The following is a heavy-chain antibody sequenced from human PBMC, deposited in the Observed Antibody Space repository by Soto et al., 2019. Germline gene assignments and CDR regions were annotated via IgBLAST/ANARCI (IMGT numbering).Heavy chain of an antibody. CDR2: INPSGGST. CDR3: ARSTNSWFDP. D-gene: IGHD2-8*01. Sequence: ASVKVSCKASGYTFTSYYMHWARQALGQGLEWMGIINPSGGSTSYAQKFQGRVTMTRDTSTSTVYMELSSLRSEDTAVYYCARSTNSWFDPWGQGTLVTVSS. CDR1: GYTFTSYY. V-gene: IGHV1-46*01. J-gene: IGHJ5*02.